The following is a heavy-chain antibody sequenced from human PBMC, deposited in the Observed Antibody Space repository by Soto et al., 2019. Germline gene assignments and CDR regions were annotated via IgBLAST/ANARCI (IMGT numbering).Heavy chain of an antibody. Sequence: EVQLVESGGGLVQPGGSLRLYCAASGFTVSSNYMSWVRQAPGKGLEWVSVIYSGGSTYYADSVKGRFTISRDNSKNTLYLQMNSLRAEDTAVYYCAKAAYYYYMDVWGKGTTVTVSS. CDR3: AKAAYYYYMDV. CDR1: GFTVSSNY. CDR2: IYSGGST. V-gene: IGHV3-66*01. J-gene: IGHJ6*03.